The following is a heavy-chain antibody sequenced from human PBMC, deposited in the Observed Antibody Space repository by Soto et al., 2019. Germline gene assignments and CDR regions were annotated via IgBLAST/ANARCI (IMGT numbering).Heavy chain of an antibody. V-gene: IGHV4-31*03. CDR1: GGSITSGVYY. J-gene: IGHJ5*02. Sequence: PSETLSLTCTVSGGSITSGVYYWSWIRQHPGKGLEWIGYMYYSGSTYYNPSLKSRVTLSVDTSANQFSLNLSSVTAADTAVYYCARGGSIMVHAWFDPWGQGSLVTVSS. D-gene: IGHD3-16*01. CDR2: MYYSGST. CDR3: ARGGSIMVHAWFDP.